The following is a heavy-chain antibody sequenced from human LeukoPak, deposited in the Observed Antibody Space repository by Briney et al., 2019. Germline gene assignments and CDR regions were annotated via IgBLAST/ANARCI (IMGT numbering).Heavy chain of an antibody. J-gene: IGHJ6*03. CDR1: GFTFSSYA. V-gene: IGHV3-64*01. D-gene: IGHD3-10*01. CDR3: ARGAWEPYYYGSGSYYYYYYYMDV. CDR2: ISSNGGST. Sequence: GGSLRLSCAASGFTFSSYAMHWVRQAPGKGLEYVSAISSNGGSTYYANSVKGRFTISRDNSKNTLYLQMGSLRAEDMAVYYCARGAWEPYYYGSGSYYYYYYYMDVWGKGTTVTVSS.